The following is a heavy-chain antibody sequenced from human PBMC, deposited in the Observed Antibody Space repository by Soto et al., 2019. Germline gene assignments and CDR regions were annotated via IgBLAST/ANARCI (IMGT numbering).Heavy chain of an antibody. CDR2: ISYDGSYQ. D-gene: IGHD1-26*01. CDR1: GFAFTKFG. J-gene: IGHJ4*02. V-gene: IGHV3-30*18. CDR3: AKGGEVGGVLGDH. Sequence: QVQLVESGGGVVQPGRPLGLSCEASGFAFTKFGMHWVRQAPGKGLEWVAFISYDGSYQYYADSVQGRLTITRDNSMNTLNMQLNSLRREDTAVYYCAKGGEVGGVLGDHWGQGTLVTVSS.